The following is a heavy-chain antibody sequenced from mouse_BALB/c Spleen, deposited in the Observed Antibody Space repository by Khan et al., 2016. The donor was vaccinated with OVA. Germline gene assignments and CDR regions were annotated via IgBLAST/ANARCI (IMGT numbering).Heavy chain of an antibody. CDR2: ISSGGHFT. V-gene: IGHV5-6*02. D-gene: IGHD1-2*01. CDR1: GFTFSNYG. CDR3: ARSITTAKGDYCTMDY. J-gene: IGHJ4*01. Sequence: GELVESGGDLVKPGGSLKLSCAASGFTFSNYGMSWVRQTPDKRLEWVATISSGGHFTYYPDSVKGRFTIPRDNAKITLYLQMNSLKSEDTAMYYCARSITTAKGDYCTMDYWGQGTSVTVSS.